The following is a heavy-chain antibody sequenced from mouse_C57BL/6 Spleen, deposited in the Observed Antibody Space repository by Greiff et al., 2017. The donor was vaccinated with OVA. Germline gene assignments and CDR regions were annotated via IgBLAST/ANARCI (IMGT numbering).Heavy chain of an antibody. CDR1: GYTFTDYY. J-gene: IGHJ2*01. D-gene: IGHD1-1*01. Sequence: LVESGAELVRPGASVKLSCKASGYTFTDYYINWVKQRPGQGLEWIARIYPGSGNTYYNEKFKGKATLTAEKSSSTAYMQLSSLTSEDSAVYFCARVTTVVGYYFDYWGQGTTLTVSS. CDR3: ARVTTVVGYYFDY. CDR2: IYPGSGNT. V-gene: IGHV1-76*01.